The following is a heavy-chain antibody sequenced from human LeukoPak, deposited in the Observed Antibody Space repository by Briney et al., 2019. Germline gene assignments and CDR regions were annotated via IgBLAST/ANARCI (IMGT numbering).Heavy chain of an antibody. D-gene: IGHD1-26*01. CDR2: IYYSGST. CDR1: GGSISSSTYF. Sequence: SETLSLTCTVSGGSISSSTYFWGWIRQPPGKGLEWIGTIYYSGSTYYNPSLKSRVTISVDSSKNQFSLRLSSVTAADTAVYYCAVGGRVGATSNWFDPWGQGTLVTVSS. V-gene: IGHV4-39*07. J-gene: IGHJ5*02. CDR3: AVGGRVGATSNWFDP.